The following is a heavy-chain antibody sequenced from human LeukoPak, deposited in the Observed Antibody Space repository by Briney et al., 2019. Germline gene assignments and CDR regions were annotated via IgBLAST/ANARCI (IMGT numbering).Heavy chain of an antibody. Sequence: GGSLRLSCAASGFTFSSYSMNWVRQAPGKGLEWVSSISSSSSYIYYADSVKGRFTISRDNAKNSLYLQMNSLRAEDTAVYYCARSHPQYGSAQDNWFDPWGQGTLVTVSS. J-gene: IGHJ5*02. V-gene: IGHV3-21*01. CDR2: ISSSSSYI. CDR3: ARSHPQYGSAQDNWFDP. CDR1: GFTFSSYS. D-gene: IGHD3-10*01.